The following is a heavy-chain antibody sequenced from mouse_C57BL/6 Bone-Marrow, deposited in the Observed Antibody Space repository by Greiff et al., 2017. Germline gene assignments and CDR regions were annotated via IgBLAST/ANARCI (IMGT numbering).Heavy chain of an antibody. CDR1: GYAFTNYL. Sequence: VKLQESGAELVRPGTSVKVSCKASGYAFTNYLIEWVKQRPGQGLEWIGVINPGGGGTNYNEKFKGKATLTADKSSSTAYMQLSSLTSEDSAVYYCVVIDGDYWGQGTTLTVSS. D-gene: IGHD2-2*01. V-gene: IGHV1-54*01. CDR3: VVIDGDY. CDR2: INPGGGGT. J-gene: IGHJ2*01.